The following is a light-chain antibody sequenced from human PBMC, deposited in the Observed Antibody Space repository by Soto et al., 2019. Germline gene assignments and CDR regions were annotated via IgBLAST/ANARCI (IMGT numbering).Light chain of an antibody. J-gene: IGLJ1*01. V-gene: IGLV1-40*01. Sequence: QSVLTQPPSGSGAPGQSVTISCTGSSSNIGAGYDVHWYQQLPGTAPKLLIYDNRNRPSGVTARFSGSKSGTSASLAITGLQAEDEADYYCQSYDSSTSADVFATGTKVTVL. CDR1: SSNIGAGYD. CDR2: DNR. CDR3: QSYDSSTSADV.